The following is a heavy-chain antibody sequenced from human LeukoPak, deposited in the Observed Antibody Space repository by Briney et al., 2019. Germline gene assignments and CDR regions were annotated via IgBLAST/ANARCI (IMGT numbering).Heavy chain of an antibody. CDR3: AREGETSLPTIFAVVTVFDY. CDR1: GYTFTGYY. D-gene: IGHD3-3*01. Sequence: ASVKVSCKASGYTFTGYYMHWVRQAPGQGLEWMGWINPISGGTNYAQKFQGRVTMTRDTSITTVYMEMSRLKSDDTAVYYCAREGETSLPTIFAVVTVFDYWGQGTQVTVSS. J-gene: IGHJ4*02. V-gene: IGHV1-2*02. CDR2: INPISGGT.